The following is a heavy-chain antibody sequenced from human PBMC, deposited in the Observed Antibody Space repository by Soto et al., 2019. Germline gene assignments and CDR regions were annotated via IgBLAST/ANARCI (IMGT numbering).Heavy chain of an antibody. CDR2: ISAYNGNT. D-gene: IGHD2-2*03. CDR1: GYTFTSYG. V-gene: IGHV1-18*04. J-gene: IGHJ3*02. CDR3: ARVGYCSSTSCHPLGALDI. Sequence: ASVKVSCKASGYTFTSYGISWVRQAPGQGLEWMGWISAYNGNTNYAQKLQGRVTMTTDTSTSTAYMELRSLRSDDTAVYYCARVGYCSSTSCHPLGALDIWGQGTMVTVSS.